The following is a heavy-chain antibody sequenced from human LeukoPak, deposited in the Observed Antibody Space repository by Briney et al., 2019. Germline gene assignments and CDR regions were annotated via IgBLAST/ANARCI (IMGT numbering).Heavy chain of an antibody. Sequence: GRSLRLSCAASGFTFSSYGMHWVRQAPGKGLEWVAVISYDGSNKYYADSVKGRFTISRDNSKNTLYLQMNSLRAEDTAVYYCARDPSGSYYGALFDYWGQGTLVTVSS. J-gene: IGHJ4*02. CDR1: GFTFSSYG. CDR2: ISYDGSNK. D-gene: IGHD1-26*01. CDR3: ARDPSGSYYGALFDY. V-gene: IGHV3-30*03.